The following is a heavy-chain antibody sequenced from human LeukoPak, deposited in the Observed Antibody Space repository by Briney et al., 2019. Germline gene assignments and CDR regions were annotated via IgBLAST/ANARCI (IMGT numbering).Heavy chain of an antibody. J-gene: IGHJ6*03. CDR1: GGSVSNTENY. CDR3: ARMSGSSSGLYYYYYYMDV. CDR2: VYYSGST. Sequence: SETLSLTCTVSGGSVSNTENYWGWLRQPPGKGLEWIANVYYSGSTYHNPSLRSRVTISVDTSKNQFSLKLSSVTAADTAVYYCARMSGSSSGLYYYYYYMDVWGKGTTVTVSS. D-gene: IGHD6-6*01. V-gene: IGHV4-39*01.